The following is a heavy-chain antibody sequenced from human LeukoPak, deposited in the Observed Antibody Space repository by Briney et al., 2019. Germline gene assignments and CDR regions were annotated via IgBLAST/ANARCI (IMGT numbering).Heavy chain of an antibody. CDR2: MNAKSGVT. V-gene: IGHV1-2*02. CDR3: ARDLASTSNWEFDY. J-gene: IGHJ4*02. CDR1: GGTFSTSL. D-gene: IGHD7-27*01. Sequence: GASVKVSCKASGGTFSTSLLSWVRQAPGQGPEWMGWMNAKSGVTMYAQTLQDRVTMTRDTSISTAYMELSRLTSDDTALYYCARDLASTSNWEFDYWGQGTLVTVSS.